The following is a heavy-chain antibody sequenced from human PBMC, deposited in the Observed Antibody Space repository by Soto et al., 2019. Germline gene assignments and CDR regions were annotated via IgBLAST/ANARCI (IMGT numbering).Heavy chain of an antibody. CDR3: ASWGGLSFPKIH. Sequence: QVQLQESGPGLVKPSGTLSLTCAVSGVSIDSRYWWTWVRQPPGKGLEWIGEIYHSGTTNYNQSLKSRVTISLDMSKTQFALNLISVTAADTDVYYCASWGGLSFPKIHWGQGSLVTVSS. CDR1: GVSIDSRYW. J-gene: IGHJ4*02. V-gene: IGHV4-4*02. D-gene: IGHD2-21*01. CDR2: IYHSGTT.